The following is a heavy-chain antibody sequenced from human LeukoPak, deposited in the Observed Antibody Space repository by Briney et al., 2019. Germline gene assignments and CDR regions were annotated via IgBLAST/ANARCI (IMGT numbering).Heavy chain of an antibody. J-gene: IGHJ5*02. CDR2: ISRSSSYI. Sequence: GGSLRLSCAASGFTFSSYSMNWVRQAPGKGLEWVSSISRSSSYIYYADSVKGRFTISRDNAKNSLYLQMNSLRAEDTAVYYCARDLVGIAVAGTWFDPWGQGTPVPVSS. D-gene: IGHD6-19*01. CDR3: ARDLVGIAVAGTWFDP. CDR1: GFTFSSYS. V-gene: IGHV3-21*01.